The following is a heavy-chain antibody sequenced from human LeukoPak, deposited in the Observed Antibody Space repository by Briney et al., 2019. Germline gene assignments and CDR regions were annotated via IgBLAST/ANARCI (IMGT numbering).Heavy chain of an antibody. CDR3: ARDGVAAAGSIVDGDY. J-gene: IGHJ4*02. Sequence: GGSLRLSCAASGFTFSSYSMNWVRQAPGKGLEWVSYISSSSSTIYYADSVKGRFTISRDNAKNSLYLQMNSLRAEDTAVYYCARDGVAAAGSIVDGDYWGQGALVTVSS. CDR2: ISSSSSTI. V-gene: IGHV3-48*04. CDR1: GFTFSSYS. D-gene: IGHD6-13*01.